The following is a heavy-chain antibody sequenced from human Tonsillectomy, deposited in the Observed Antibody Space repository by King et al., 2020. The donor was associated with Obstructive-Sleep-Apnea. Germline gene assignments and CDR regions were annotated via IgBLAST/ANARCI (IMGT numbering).Heavy chain of an antibody. CDR3: ARGYCSSTSCYTSYYYGIDV. V-gene: IGHV1-69*01. J-gene: IGHJ6*02. D-gene: IGHD2-2*02. Sequence: QLVQSGAEVKKPGSSVKVSCKASGGTFSSYAISCVRQAPGQGLEWMGGIIPIFGTANYAQKFQGRVTITADESTSTAYMELSSLRSEDTAVYYFARGYCSSTSCYTSYYYGIDVWGQGTTVTVSS. CDR2: IIPIFGTA. CDR1: GGTFSSYA.